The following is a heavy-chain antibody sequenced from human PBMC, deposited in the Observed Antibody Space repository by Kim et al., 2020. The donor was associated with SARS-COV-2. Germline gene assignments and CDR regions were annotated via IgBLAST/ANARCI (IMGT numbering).Heavy chain of an antibody. D-gene: IGHD6-19*01. Sequence: GGSLRLSCAASGFTFSDYYMDWVRQAPGKGLEWVGRIRDKANSHTTEYAASVKGRFTISRDDSSLYLQMNSLIIEDTAVYFCARKTHGSGWTNFDFWGQGTLVTVSS. CDR2: IRDKANSHTT. CDR3: ARKTHGSGWTNFDF. J-gene: IGHJ4*02. CDR1: GFTFSDYY. V-gene: IGHV3-72*01.